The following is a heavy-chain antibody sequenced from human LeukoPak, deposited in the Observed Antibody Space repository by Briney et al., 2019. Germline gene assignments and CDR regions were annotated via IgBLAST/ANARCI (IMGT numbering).Heavy chain of an antibody. V-gene: IGHV3-64*01. J-gene: IGHJ5*02. CDR2: ISSNGGST. Sequence: GGSLRLSCAASGFTFSSYAMHWVRQAPGNGLEYVSAISSNGGSTYYANSVKGRFTISRDNSKNTLYLQMGSLRAEDMAVYYCATSDEIGTPFDPWGQGTLVTVSS. D-gene: IGHD1-1*01. CDR3: ATSDEIGTPFDP. CDR1: GFTFSSYA.